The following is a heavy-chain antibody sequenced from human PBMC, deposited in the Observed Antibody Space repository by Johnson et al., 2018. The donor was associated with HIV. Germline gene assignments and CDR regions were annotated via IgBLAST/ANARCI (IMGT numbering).Heavy chain of an antibody. D-gene: IGHD6-13*01. Sequence: QVQLVESGGGVVQPGRSLRLSCAASGFSFSSYGMAWVRQAPGKGLEWVTVISFAGVKKYYADSVKGRFTISRDNSKGTLYLQMNSLRAEDTAVYYCASSFYQQLRAFDIWGQGTMVTVSS. V-gene: IGHV3-33*08. CDR1: GFSFSSYG. CDR2: ISFAGVKK. CDR3: ASSFYQQLRAFDI. J-gene: IGHJ3*02.